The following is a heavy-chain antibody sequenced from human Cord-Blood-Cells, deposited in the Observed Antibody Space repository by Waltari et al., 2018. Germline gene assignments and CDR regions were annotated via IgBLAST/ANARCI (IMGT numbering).Heavy chain of an antibody. D-gene: IGHD5-18*01. J-gene: IGHJ2*01. V-gene: IGHV4-39*01. CDR2: IYYSGST. Sequence: QLQLQESGPGLAKPSETLSLTCTLPGGSFRSSSYYLGLIRQPPGKGLEWIGSIYYSGSTYYNPSLKSRVTISVDTSKNQFSLKLSSVTAADTAVYYCATVSGYSYGYWYFDLWGRGTLVTVSS. CDR3: ATVSGYSYGYWYFDL. CDR1: GGSFRSSSYY.